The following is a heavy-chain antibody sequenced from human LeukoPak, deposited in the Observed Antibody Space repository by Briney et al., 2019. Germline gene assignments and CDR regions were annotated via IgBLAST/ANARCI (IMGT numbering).Heavy chain of an antibody. CDR2: ISWKSDSM. CDR1: GFIFDDYA. D-gene: IGHD6-19*01. J-gene: IGHJ4*02. CDR3: AKDGGHSSVLYYFES. V-gene: IGHV3-9*01. Sequence: PGRFLRLSCEASGFIFDDYAMHWVRQAPGKGLEWVSGISWKSDSMRYADSVKGRFTVSKDNAKNSLYLEMNSLRPEDTAFYYCAKDGGHSSVLYYFESWGQGTLVTVSS.